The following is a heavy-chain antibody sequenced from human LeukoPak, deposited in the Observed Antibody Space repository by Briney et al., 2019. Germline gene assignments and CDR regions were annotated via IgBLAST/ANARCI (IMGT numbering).Heavy chain of an antibody. Sequence: ASAKASCKASGYTFIDYYIHWVRQAPGQGLEWMGRISPNSGGTNYAQTFQGRVTMTRDTSISTAYMELSRLRSDDTAVYYCARGNVGAFDYWGQGTLVTVSS. CDR3: ARGNVGAFDY. J-gene: IGHJ4*02. CDR2: ISPNSGGT. V-gene: IGHV1-2*06. CDR1: GYTFIDYY.